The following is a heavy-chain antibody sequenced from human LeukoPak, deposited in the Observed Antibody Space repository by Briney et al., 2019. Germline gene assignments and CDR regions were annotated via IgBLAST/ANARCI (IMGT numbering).Heavy chain of an antibody. D-gene: IGHD4-17*01. J-gene: IGHJ4*02. V-gene: IGHV3-53*01. CDR2: IYSGGST. CDR3: ARGGLRSY. Sequence: GGSLRLSCAASGFTFSSYAMSWVRQAPGKGLEWVSVIYSGGSTYYADSVKGRFTISRDNSKNTLYLQMNSLRAEDTAVYYCARGGLRSYWGQGTLVTVSS. CDR1: GFTFSSYA.